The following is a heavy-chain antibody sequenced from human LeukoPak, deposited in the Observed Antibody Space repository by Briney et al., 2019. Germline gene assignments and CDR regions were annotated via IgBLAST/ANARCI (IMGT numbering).Heavy chain of an antibody. J-gene: IGHJ4*02. CDR1: GGTFSSYA. D-gene: IGHD3-10*01. CDR2: IIPIFGTA. V-gene: IGHV1-69*05. CDR3: ARDHNKGGPLHMVRGRFYGY. Sequence: GASVKVSCKASGGTFSSYAISWVRQAPGQGLEWMGGIIPIFGTANYAQKLQGRVTMTTDTSTSTAYMELRSLRSDDTAVYYCARDHNKGGPLHMVRGRFYGYWGQGTLVTVSS.